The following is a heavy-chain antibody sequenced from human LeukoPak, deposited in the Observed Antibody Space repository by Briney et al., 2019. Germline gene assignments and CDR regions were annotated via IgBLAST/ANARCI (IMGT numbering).Heavy chain of an antibody. Sequence: SETLSLTCTVSGGSLSSYYWSWIRQPPGKGLEWIGYIYYSGSTNYNPSLKSRVTISVDTSKNQFSLKLSSVTAADTAVYYCARARKYSSGWYVFDYWGQGTLVTVSS. CDR1: GGSLSSYY. CDR2: IYYSGST. D-gene: IGHD6-19*01. V-gene: IGHV4-59*08. J-gene: IGHJ4*02. CDR3: ARARKYSSGWYVFDY.